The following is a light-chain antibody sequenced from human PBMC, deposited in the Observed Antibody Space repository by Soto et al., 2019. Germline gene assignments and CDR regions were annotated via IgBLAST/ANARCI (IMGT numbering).Light chain of an antibody. CDR2: DAS. CDR1: HDIRNY. Sequence: IQMTKSPSSLSASIGDRVTITCQASHDIRNYLNWYQQTPGKPPKLLISDASNLEAGVPSRFSGSGFGTDFSFSIITLQPEDIATYYCQQYDNLPLTFGGGTKVEIK. J-gene: IGKJ4*01. CDR3: QQYDNLPLT. V-gene: IGKV1-33*01.